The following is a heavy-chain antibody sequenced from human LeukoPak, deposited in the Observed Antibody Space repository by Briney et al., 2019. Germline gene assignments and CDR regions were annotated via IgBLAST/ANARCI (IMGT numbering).Heavy chain of an antibody. CDR1: GFXFSSYA. D-gene: IGHD3-10*01. J-gene: IGHJ4*02. Sequence: GGSLRLSCAASGFXFSSYAISWVRQAPGKGLEWVSAISGSGGSTYYADSVKGRFTISRDNSKNTLYLQMNSLRAEDTAVYYCAKGGYYYGSGTTSEPYYFDYWGQGTLVTVSS. CDR3: AKGGYYYGSGTTSEPYYFDY. CDR2: ISGSGGST. V-gene: IGHV3-23*01.